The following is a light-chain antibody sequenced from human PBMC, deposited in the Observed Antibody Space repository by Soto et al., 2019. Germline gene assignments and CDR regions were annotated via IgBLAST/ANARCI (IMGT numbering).Light chain of an antibody. CDR2: KTS. Sequence: DIQLTQSPSTLSASVGDRVTITCRASQSISSWLAWYQQKPGKAPKFLIYKTSNLESGVPSRFSGSGSGTEFTPTISSLQPDDFATYYCQYYNNYCWTFGQGTKVGIK. V-gene: IGKV1-5*03. CDR3: QYYNNYCWT. CDR1: QSISSW. J-gene: IGKJ1*01.